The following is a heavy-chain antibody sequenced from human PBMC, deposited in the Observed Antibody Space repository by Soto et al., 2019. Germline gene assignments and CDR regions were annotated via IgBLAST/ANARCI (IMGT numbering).Heavy chain of an antibody. CDR3: ARDYGGSFDY. CDR2: IYYSGST. Sequence: SETLSLTCTVSGGSISSYYWSWIRQPPGKGLEWIGYIYYSGSTNYNPSLKSRVTITVDTSKNQFSLKLSSVTAADTAVYYCARDYGGSFDYWGQGTLVTVSS. V-gene: IGHV4-59*01. CDR1: GGSISSYY. D-gene: IGHD2-15*01. J-gene: IGHJ4*02.